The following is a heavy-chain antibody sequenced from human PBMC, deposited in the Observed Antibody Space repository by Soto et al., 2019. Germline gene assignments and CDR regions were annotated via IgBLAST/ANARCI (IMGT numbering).Heavy chain of an antibody. CDR1: GGPISSYY. J-gene: IGHJ4*02. CDR3: ASSSLDYYDSSGYYYALDY. V-gene: IGHV4-59*01. CDR2: IYYSGST. Sequence: SETLSLTCTVSGGPISSYYWSWIRQPPGKGLEWIGYIYYSGSTNYNPSLKSRVTISVDTSKNQFSLKLSSVTAADTAVYYCASSSLDYYDSSGYYYALDYWGQGTLVTVSS. D-gene: IGHD3-22*01.